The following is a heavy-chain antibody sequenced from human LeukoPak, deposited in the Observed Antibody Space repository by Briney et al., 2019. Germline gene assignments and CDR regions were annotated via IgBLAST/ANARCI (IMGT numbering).Heavy chain of an antibody. D-gene: IGHD3-22*01. CDR1: GYTFTSYY. CDR3: ARDRVLLMGYDSSGMKNDY. Sequence: ASVKVSCKASGYTFTSYYMHWVRQAPGQGLEWMGIINPSGGSTSYAQKFQGRVTMTRDMSTSTAYMELRSLRSDDTAVYYCARDRVLLMGYDSSGMKNDYWGQGTLVTVSS. CDR2: INPSGGST. J-gene: IGHJ4*02. V-gene: IGHV1-46*01.